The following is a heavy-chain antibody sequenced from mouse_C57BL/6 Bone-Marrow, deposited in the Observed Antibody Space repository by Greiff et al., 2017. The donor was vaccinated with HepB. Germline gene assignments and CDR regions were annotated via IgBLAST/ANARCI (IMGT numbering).Heavy chain of an antibody. V-gene: IGHV1-15*01. CDR2: IDPETGGT. CDR1: GYTFTDYE. D-gene: IGHD2-1*01. J-gene: IGHJ4*01. Sequence: VQLQESGAELVRPGASVTLSCKASGYTFTDYEMHWVKQTPVHGLEWIGAIDPETGGTAYNQKFKGKAILTADKSSSTAYMELRSLTSEDSAVYYCTREKPLYYGNYEDAMDYWGQGTSVTVSS. CDR3: TREKPLYYGNYEDAMDY.